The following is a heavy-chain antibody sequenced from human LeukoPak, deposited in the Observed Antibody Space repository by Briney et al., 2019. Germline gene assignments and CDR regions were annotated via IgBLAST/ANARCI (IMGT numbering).Heavy chain of an antibody. CDR1: GGSFSGYY. V-gene: IGHV4-34*01. CDR3: ATHDRYFDY. J-gene: IGHJ4*02. CDR2: INHSGST. Sequence: PSETLSLTCAVYGGSFSGYYWSWIRQPPGKGLEWIGEINHSGSTNYNPSLKSRVTISVDTSKNQFSLKLSSVTAADTAVYYCATHDRYFDYWGQGTLVTVSS. D-gene: IGHD1-14*01.